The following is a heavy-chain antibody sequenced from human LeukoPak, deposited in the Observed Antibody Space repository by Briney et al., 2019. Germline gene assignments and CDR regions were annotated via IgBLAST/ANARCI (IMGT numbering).Heavy chain of an antibody. J-gene: IGHJ4*02. CDR3: ARGGIQLWLNNDY. V-gene: IGHV3-48*03. CDR2: ISSSGSTI. CDR1: GFTFSSYE. Sequence: GGSLRLSCAASGFTFSSYEMNWVRQAPGKGLEWVSYISSSGSTIYYADSVKGRFTISRDNAKNSLYLQMNSLRAEDTAVYYCARGGIQLWLNNDYWGQGTLVTVSS. D-gene: IGHD5-18*01.